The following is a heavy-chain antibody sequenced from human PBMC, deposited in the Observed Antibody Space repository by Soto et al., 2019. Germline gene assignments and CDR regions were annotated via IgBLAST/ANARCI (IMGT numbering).Heavy chain of an antibody. CDR1: GGTFTNYA. J-gene: IGHJ6*02. CDR3: ARERSVGYCITTTCPKPFYYYAMDV. D-gene: IGHD2-2*01. V-gene: IGHV1-69*12. CDR2: IIPVFGTP. Sequence: QVQLVQSGAEVKKPGSSLKVSCKASGGTFTNYAFSWVRQAPGQGLEWMGGIIPVFGTPDYAQKVQGRVTITADESTRTASMELRSLRSDDTAVYYCARERSVGYCITTTCPKPFYYYAMDVWGQGTTVTVSS.